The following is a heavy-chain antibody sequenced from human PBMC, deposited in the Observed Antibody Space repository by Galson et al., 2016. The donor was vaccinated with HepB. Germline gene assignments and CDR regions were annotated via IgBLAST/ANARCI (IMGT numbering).Heavy chain of an antibody. CDR1: GFTFNNFA. D-gene: IGHD1-26*01. Sequence: SLRLSCAASGFTFNNFAMSWVRQAPGKGLEWVSSMTNDGTITYYADSVKGRFTISRDNPKNTLFLQMNSLRAEDTAVYYCARDKGWEIPETFDYWGQGALVTVSS. CDR2: MTNDGTIT. V-gene: IGHV3-23*01. J-gene: IGHJ4*02. CDR3: ARDKGWEIPETFDY.